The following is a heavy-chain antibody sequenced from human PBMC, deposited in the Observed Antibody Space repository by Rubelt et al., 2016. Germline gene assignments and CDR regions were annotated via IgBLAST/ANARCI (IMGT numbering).Heavy chain of an antibody. D-gene: IGHD6-19*01. J-gene: IGHJ4*02. CDR2: INPIFGTA. Sequence: WVRQAPGQGLEWMGWINPIFGTANYAQKFQGRVTITADESTSTAYMELSSLRSEDTAVYYCARDPGYGSGWSFDSWGQGTGVIVSS. CDR3: ARDPGYGSGWSFDS. V-gene: IGHV1-69*01.